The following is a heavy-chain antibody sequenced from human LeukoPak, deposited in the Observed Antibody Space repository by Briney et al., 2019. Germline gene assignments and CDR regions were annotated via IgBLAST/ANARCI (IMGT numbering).Heavy chain of an antibody. D-gene: IGHD3-3*01. J-gene: IGHJ4*02. CDR3: ARGHDLDY. CDR2: INHSGST. V-gene: IGHV4-34*01. CDR1: GGSFSGYY. Sequence: SETLSLTCAVYGGSFSGYYWSWIRQPPGKGLEWIGGINHSGSTNYNPSLKSRVTISVDTSKNQFSLKLSSVTAADTAVYYCARGHDLDYWGQGTLVTVSS.